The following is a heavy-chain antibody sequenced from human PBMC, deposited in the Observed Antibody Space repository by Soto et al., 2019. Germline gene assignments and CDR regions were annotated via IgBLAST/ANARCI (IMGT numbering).Heavy chain of an antibody. J-gene: IGHJ5*01. CDR1: GGSISSGDHY. Sequence: ASETLSLTCTVSGGSISSGDHYWSWIRQPPGKGLEWIGYIFYSGSTYYNPSLRSRLAMSLDTSKNQFSLRLSSVTAADTAVYYCARDRCSRGTCYSDGDRFDSWGQGTLVTVSS. CDR2: IFYSGST. V-gene: IGHV4-30-4*01. D-gene: IGHD2-15*01. CDR3: ARDRCSRGTCYSDGDRFDS.